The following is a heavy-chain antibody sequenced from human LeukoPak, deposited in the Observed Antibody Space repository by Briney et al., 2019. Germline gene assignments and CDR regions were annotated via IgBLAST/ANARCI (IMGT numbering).Heavy chain of an antibody. Sequence: SETLSLTCTVSGDSMTENYWNWIRQPAGEGLEWIGRVYSTGGTNCNPSLKSRVTISVDKSKSQFSLKLSSVTAADTAVYYCARSLYGDYYFDYWGQGTLVTVSS. CDR1: GDSMTENY. CDR3: ARSLYGDYYFDY. CDR2: VYSTGGT. V-gene: IGHV4-4*07. J-gene: IGHJ4*02. D-gene: IGHD4-17*01.